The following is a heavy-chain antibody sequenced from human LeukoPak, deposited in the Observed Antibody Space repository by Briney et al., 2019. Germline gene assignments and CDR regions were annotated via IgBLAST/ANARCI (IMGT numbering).Heavy chain of an antibody. Sequence: GSLRISRAASGFTFSSSWMSWVRQAPGKGAEWVANIKQDGSEKYYVDSVKGRFTISRDNAKNSLYLQMNSLRAEDTAVYYCARDLLVEDDAFDIWGQGTMVTVSS. J-gene: IGHJ3*02. D-gene: IGHD2-8*02. V-gene: IGHV3-7*03. CDR1: GFTFSSSW. CDR3: ARDLLVEDDAFDI. CDR2: IKQDGSEK.